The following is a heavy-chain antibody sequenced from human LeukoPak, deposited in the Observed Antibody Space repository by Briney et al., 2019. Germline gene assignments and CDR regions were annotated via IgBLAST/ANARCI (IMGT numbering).Heavy chain of an antibody. J-gene: IGHJ6*03. D-gene: IGHD2-2*02. V-gene: IGHV1-69*05. CDR2: IIPIFGTA. CDR3: ARHLTHCSSTSCHTYYYYMDV. Sequence: SVNVSCKASGGTFSSYAISWVRQAPGQGLEWMGGIIPIFGTANYAQKFQGRVTITTDESTSTAYMELSSLRSEDTAVYYCARHLTHCSSTSCHTYYYYMDVWGKGTTVTVSS. CDR1: GGTFSSYA.